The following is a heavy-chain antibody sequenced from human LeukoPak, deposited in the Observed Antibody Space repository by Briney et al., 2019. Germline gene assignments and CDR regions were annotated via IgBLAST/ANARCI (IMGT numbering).Heavy chain of an antibody. V-gene: IGHV4-59*12. J-gene: IGHJ4*02. Sequence: SETLSLTCTVSGGSLSNYYWTWIRQPPGKGLEWIGYIYYSGGPNYNSSLESRVTISVDTSKNQFSLKLSSVTAADTAVYYCARVSLVRGAPDYYFDYWGQGTLVTVSS. CDR3: ARVSLVRGAPDYYFDY. D-gene: IGHD3-10*01. CDR2: IYYSGGP. CDR1: GGSLSNYY.